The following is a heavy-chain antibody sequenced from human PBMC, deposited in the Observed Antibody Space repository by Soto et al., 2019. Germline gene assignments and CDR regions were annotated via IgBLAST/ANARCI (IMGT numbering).Heavy chain of an antibody. CDR1: GSTFTSYG. D-gene: IGHD1-7*01. CDR2: ISAYNGNT. Sequence: ASVKVSCKASGSTFTSYGISWVRQAPGQGLEWMGWISAYNGNTNYAQKLQGRVTMTTDTSTSTAYMGLRSLRSDDTAVYYCAKKLPGPYYYGMDVWGQGTTVTVSS. CDR3: AKKLPGPYYYGMDV. J-gene: IGHJ6*02. V-gene: IGHV1-18*01.